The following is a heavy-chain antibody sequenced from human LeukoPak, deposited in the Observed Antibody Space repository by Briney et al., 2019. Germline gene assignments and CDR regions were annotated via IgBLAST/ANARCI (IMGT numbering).Heavy chain of an antibody. D-gene: IGHD3-22*01. CDR1: GFTFSSYS. J-gene: IGHJ4*02. CDR2: ISTTSTYI. Sequence: GGSLTLSCAASGFTFSSYSMKWVRQAPGKGLEWFSSISTTSTYIYYADSVKGRFTISRDNAKNSLYLQMNSLRAEDTALYYCARERGDYDGSGTDYWGQGTLVTVSS. CDR3: ARERGDYDGSGTDY. V-gene: IGHV3-21*01.